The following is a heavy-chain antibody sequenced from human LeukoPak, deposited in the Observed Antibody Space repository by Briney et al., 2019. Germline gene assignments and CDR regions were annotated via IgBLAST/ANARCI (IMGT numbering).Heavy chain of an antibody. J-gene: IGHJ4*02. Sequence: SLRLSCAASGFTFDDYAMHWVWQAPGKGLEWVSGISWNSGSIVYADSVKGRFTISRDNAKKSLYLQMNRLRAEDMAFYYCARRSGNGWYYFDSWGQGTLVTVSS. CDR2: ISWNSGSI. V-gene: IGHV3-9*03. D-gene: IGHD6-19*01. CDR3: ARRSGNGWYYFDS. CDR1: GFTFDDYA.